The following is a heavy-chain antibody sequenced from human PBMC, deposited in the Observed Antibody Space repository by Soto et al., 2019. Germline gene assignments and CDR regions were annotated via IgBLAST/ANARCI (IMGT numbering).Heavy chain of an antibody. J-gene: IGHJ4*02. CDR1: GFSLSTSGVG. CDR3: GGEYYYDSIGYYYVDY. Sequence: SGPTLVNPTQTLTLTCTFSGFSLSTSGVGVGWIRQPPGKALEWLALIYWNDDKRYSPSLKSRLTITKDTSKNQVVLTMTNMDPVDTATYSSGGEYYYDSIGYYYVDYWGQGTLVTVSS. CDR2: IYWNDDK. D-gene: IGHD3-22*01. V-gene: IGHV2-5*01.